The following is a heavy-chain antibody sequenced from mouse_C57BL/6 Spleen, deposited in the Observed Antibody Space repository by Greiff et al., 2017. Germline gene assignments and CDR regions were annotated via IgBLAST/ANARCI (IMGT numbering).Heavy chain of an antibody. V-gene: IGHV5-17*01. D-gene: IGHD3-2*02. CDR3: AREDSSGPVDY. Sequence: EVMLVESGGGLVKPGGSLKLSCAASGFTFSDYGMHWVRQAPEKGLEWVAYISSGSSTIYYADTVKGRFTISRDNAKNTLFLQLTSLRSEDPAMYYCAREDSSGPVDYWGQGTTLTVSS. CDR2: ISSGSSTI. CDR1: GFTFSDYG. J-gene: IGHJ2*01.